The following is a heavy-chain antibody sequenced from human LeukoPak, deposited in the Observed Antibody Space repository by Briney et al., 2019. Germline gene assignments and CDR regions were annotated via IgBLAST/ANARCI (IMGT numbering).Heavy chain of an antibody. CDR2: IWYDGSNK. CDR3: ARVNSIAAGYFDY. CDR1: GFTSSSYG. D-gene: IGHD6-25*01. J-gene: IGHJ4*02. Sequence: GGSLRLSCAASGFTSSSYGMHWVRQAPGKGLEWVAVIWYDGSNKYYADSVKGRFTISRDNSKNTLYLQMNSLRAEDTAVYYCARVNSIAAGYFDYWGQGTLVTVSS. V-gene: IGHV3-33*01.